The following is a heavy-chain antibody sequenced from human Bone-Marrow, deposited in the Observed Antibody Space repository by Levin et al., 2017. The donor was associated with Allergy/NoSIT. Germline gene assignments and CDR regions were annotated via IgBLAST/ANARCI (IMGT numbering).Heavy chain of an antibody. CDR3: TRAVFMDV. CDR1: GFTFSDFY. V-gene: IGHV3-11*05. Sequence: LSLTCAASGFTFSDFYMSWVRQAPGKGLEWVSYISSSEKYTDYADAVKGRFTISRDNAKNTLYLEMNSLRAEDTAMYYCTRAVFMDVWGKGTTVTVSS. CDR2: ISSSEKYT. J-gene: IGHJ6*03.